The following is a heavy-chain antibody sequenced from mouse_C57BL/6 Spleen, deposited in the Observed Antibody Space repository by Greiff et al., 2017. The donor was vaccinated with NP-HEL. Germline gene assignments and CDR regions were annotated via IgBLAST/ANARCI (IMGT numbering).Heavy chain of an antibody. V-gene: IGHV1-4*01. CDR3: ARGGGYDGYLYYYAMDY. D-gene: IGHD2-3*01. CDR1: GYTFTSYT. CDR2: INPSSGYT. Sequence: VQLQQSGAELARPGASVKMSCKASGYTFTSYTMHWVKQRPGQGLEWIGYINPSSGYTKYNQKFKDKATLTADISSSTAYMQLSSLTSEDSAVYYCARGGGYDGYLYYYAMDYWGQGTSVTVSS. J-gene: IGHJ4*01.